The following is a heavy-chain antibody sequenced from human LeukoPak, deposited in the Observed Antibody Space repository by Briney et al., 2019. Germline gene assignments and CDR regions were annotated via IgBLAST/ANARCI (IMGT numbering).Heavy chain of an antibody. CDR2: IYPGDSDT. Sequence: GESLKISCKGSGYSFTSYWIGWVRQMPGKDLEWMGIIYPGDSDTRYSPSFQGQVTISAAKSISTAYLQWGSLKASDTAMYYCARRAINMARGVIGYAFDIWGQGTMVTVSS. CDR3: ARRAINMARGVIGYAFDI. D-gene: IGHD3-10*01. J-gene: IGHJ3*02. V-gene: IGHV5-51*01. CDR1: GYSFTSYW.